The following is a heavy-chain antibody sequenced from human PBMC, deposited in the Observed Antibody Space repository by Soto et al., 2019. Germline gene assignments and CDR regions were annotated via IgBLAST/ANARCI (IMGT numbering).Heavy chain of an antibody. J-gene: IGHJ4*02. V-gene: IGHV3-30-3*01. CDR2: ISYDGSNK. CDR1: GFTFRSYV. CDR3: ARDNSHYYDSSAYYRIFSYFDY. Sequence: QVQLVESEGGVVQPGRSLRVSCAASGFTFRSYVIHWVRQAPGKGLEWVAVISYDGSNKYYADSVKGRFTISRDNSKNTLYLQMNSLRAEDTAVYYCARDNSHYYDSSAYYRIFSYFDYWGQGTLVTVSS. D-gene: IGHD3-22*01.